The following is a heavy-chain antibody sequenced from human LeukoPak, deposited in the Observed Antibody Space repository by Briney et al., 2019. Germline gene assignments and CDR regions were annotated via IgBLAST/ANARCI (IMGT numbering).Heavy chain of an antibody. CDR1: GGSISTYY. J-gene: IGHJ6*02. Sequence: SETLSLTCTVSGGSISTYYWSWIRQPPGKGLEWIGYIYYSGSTNYNPSLKSRVTISVDTSKNQFSLKVSSVTAADTSVYYCARGGQLVRRFYYGLDVWGQGTTVTVSS. CDR2: IYYSGST. CDR3: ARGGQLVRRFYYGLDV. D-gene: IGHD6-6*01. V-gene: IGHV4-59*01.